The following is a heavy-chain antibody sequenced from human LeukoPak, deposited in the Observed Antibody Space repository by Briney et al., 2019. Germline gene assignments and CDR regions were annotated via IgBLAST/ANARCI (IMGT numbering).Heavy chain of an antibody. D-gene: IGHD1-26*01. CDR3: ARGVHGSEFDY. CDR2: IIPILGIA. Sequence: SVKVSCKASGGTFSSYTISWVRQAPGQGLEWMGRIIPILGIANYAQKFQGRVTITADKSTSTAYMELSSLRSEDTAVYYRARGVHGSEFDYWGQGTLVTVSS. CDR1: GGTFSSYT. J-gene: IGHJ4*02. V-gene: IGHV1-69*02.